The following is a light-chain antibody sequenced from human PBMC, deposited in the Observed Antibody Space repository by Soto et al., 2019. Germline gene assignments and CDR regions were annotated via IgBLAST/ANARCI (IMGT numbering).Light chain of an antibody. CDR1: QSISNN. J-gene: IGKJ1*01. CDR2: GAS. CDR3: QQYNGFPWT. V-gene: IGKV3-15*01. Sequence: EIVMTQSPATLSVSPGERATLSCRASQSISNNLAWYQHKPGQAPRLLIYGASTRATGIPAKFSGSGSGTEFTVTISSLPSEDFAVYYCQQYNGFPWTFGQGTKVEIK.